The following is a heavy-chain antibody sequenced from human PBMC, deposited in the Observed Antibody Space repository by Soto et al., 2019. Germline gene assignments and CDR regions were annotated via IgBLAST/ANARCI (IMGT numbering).Heavy chain of an antibody. CDR3: ARDTGTTFYYYGMDV. CDR2: ISSSSSTI. V-gene: IGHV3-48*02. CDR1: GFTFSSYS. J-gene: IGHJ6*02. Sequence: GGSLRLSCAASGFTFSSYSMNWVRQAPGKGLEWVSYISSSSSTIYYADSVKGRFTISRDNAKNSLYLQMNSLRDEDTAVYYCARDTGTTFYYYGMDVWGQGTTVTVSS. D-gene: IGHD1-7*01.